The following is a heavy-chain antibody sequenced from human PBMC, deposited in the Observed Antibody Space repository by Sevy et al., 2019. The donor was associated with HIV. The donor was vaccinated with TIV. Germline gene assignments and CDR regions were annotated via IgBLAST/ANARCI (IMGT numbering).Heavy chain of an antibody. Sequence: SETLSLTCTVSGASISSSGSYYWSWIRQSAGKGLEWIGRMYASGATNYNSSFKSRVTMSLDRSKNQFSLRLNSVTAADTGVYYCAREGEGHCRGGNCLPYYYYYGMDVWGQGTTVTVSS. CDR1: GASISSSGSYY. CDR3: AREGEGHCRGGNCLPYYYYYGMDV. J-gene: IGHJ6*02. V-gene: IGHV4-61*02. CDR2: MYASGAT. D-gene: IGHD2-15*01.